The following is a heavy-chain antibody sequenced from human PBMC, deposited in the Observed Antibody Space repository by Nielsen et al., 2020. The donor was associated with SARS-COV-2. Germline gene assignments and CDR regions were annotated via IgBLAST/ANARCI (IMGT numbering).Heavy chain of an antibody. D-gene: IGHD1-1*01. Sequence: SETLSLTCTVSGGSINNYYWSWIRQPPGKALEWIGYVYYSGSTNYSSSLKSRITISVDTSKNQFSLKLRSVTAADTAVYYCARHHPVHGEYYYYGMDVWGQGTTVTVSS. CDR3: ARHHPVHGEYYYYGMDV. J-gene: IGHJ6*02. CDR1: GGSINNYY. V-gene: IGHV4-59*08. CDR2: VYYSGST.